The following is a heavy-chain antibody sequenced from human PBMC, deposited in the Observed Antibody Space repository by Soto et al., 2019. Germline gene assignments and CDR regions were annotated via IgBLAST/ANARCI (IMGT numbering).Heavy chain of an antibody. D-gene: IGHD6-13*01. V-gene: IGHV1-8*02. CDR2: MNPNSGNT. CDR3: ARGRYSTSYDF. Sequence: ASVKVSCKASGYTFTSYAMHWVRQATGQGLEWMGWMNPNSGNTGYAQQFQGRVTMTRNTSISTAYMEVSSLKSEDTAVYYCARGRYSTSYDFWGPGTLVTVSS. J-gene: IGHJ4*02. CDR1: GYTFTSYA.